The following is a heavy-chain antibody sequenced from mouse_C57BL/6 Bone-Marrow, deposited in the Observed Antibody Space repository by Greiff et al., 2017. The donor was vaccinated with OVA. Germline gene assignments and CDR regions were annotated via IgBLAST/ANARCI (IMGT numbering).Heavy chain of an antibody. V-gene: IGHV1-26*01. CDR1: GYTFTDYY. CDR2: INPNNGGT. J-gene: IGHJ2*01. CDR3: ARTPFYYSNYYFDY. D-gene: IGHD2-5*01. Sequence: EVQLQQSGPELVKPGASVKISCKASGYTFTDYYMNWVKQSHGKSLEWIGDINPNNGGTSYNQKFKGKATLTVDKSSSTAYMELRSLTSEDSAVYYCARTPFYYSNYYFDYWGQGTTLTVSS.